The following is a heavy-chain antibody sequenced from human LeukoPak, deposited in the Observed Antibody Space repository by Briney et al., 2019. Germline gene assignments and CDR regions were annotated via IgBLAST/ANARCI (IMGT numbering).Heavy chain of an antibody. V-gene: IGHV3-23*01. Sequence: GGSLRLSCAASEFTFSNYAMSWVRQAPGKGLERVSVISGSGGSTYYADSVKGRFTISRDNSKNTLYLQMNSLRAEDTAVYYCAKDLRWLQFSVKGPSFDYWGQGTLVTVSS. J-gene: IGHJ4*02. CDR2: ISGSGGST. D-gene: IGHD5-24*01. CDR3: AKDLRWLQFSVKGPSFDY. CDR1: EFTFSNYA.